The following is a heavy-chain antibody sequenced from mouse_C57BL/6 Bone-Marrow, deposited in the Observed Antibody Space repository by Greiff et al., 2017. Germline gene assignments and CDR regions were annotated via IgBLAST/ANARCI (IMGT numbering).Heavy chain of an antibody. D-gene: IGHD1-1*01. J-gene: IGHJ3*01. V-gene: IGHV1-75*01. CDR1: GYTFTDYY. CDR3: AREGGYYYGSSYGFAY. Sequence: QVQLQQSGPELVKPGASVKISCKASGYTFTDYYINWVKQRPGQGLEWIGWIFPGSGSTYYNEKFKGKATLTVDKSSSTAYMLLSSLTSEDSAVYFCAREGGYYYGSSYGFAYWGQGTLVTVSA. CDR2: IFPGSGST.